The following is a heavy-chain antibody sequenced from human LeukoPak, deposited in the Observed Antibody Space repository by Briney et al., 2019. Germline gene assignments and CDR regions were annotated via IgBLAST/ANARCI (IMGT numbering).Heavy chain of an antibody. CDR1: GYTFTSYG. J-gene: IGHJ3*02. V-gene: IGHV1-18*04. CDR2: ISAYNGNT. CDR3: ARVGSADYGDYRGAFDI. Sequence: ASVKVSCKASGYTFTSYGISWVRQAPGQGLEWMGWISAYNGNTNYAQKLQSRVTMTTDTSTSTAYMELRSLRSDDTAVYYCARVGSADYGDYRGAFDIWGQGTMVTVSS. D-gene: IGHD4-17*01.